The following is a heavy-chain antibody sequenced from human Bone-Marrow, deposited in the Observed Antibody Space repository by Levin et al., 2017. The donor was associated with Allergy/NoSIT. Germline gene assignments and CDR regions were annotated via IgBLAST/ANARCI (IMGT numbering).Heavy chain of an antibody. CDR3: AKLPSWGYCTSGSCSHPADYYFYNGLDV. J-gene: IGHJ6*02. D-gene: IGHD2-8*01. CDR2: ISWKTGTT. V-gene: IGHV3-9*01. Sequence: GGSLRLSCVASGFNFDDYALHWVRQTPGKGLEWVSGISWKTGTTDYADSVKGRFTISRDNAKNSLYLQMNSLRVEDTALYYCAKLPSWGYCTSGSCSHPADYYFYNGLDVWGQGTTVIVSS. CDR1: GFNFDDYA.